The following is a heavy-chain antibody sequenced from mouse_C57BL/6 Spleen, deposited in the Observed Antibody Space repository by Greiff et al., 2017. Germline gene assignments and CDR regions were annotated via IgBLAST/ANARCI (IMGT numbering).Heavy chain of an antibody. Sequence: LQQPGAELVKPGASVKMSCKASGYNFTSYWITWVKQRPGKGLEWIGDHYPGSGSTNYNEKFKGKATLTGATSSSTAYMQLNILTSEYSAVYYCARSVGYDYGYFDYWGQGTTLTVSS. CDR2: HYPGSGST. D-gene: IGHD2-4*01. J-gene: IGHJ2*01. CDR1: GYNFTSYW. CDR3: ARSVGYDYGYFDY. V-gene: IGHV1-55*01.